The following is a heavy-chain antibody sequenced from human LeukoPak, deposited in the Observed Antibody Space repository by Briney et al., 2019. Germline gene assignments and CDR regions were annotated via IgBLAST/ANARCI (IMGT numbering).Heavy chain of an antibody. V-gene: IGHV3-23*01. J-gene: IGHJ4*02. CDR3: VKGGLSAVIRAYFDY. Sequence: GGSLRLSCAASGFTFSGYAMSWVRQAPGKGLEWVSAISGSGGSTYYADSVKGRFTISRDNSKNTVNLQVSSLRTEDTAVYYCVKGGLSAVIRAYFDYWGQGTLVTVSS. D-gene: IGHD2-21*01. CDR1: GFTFSGYA. CDR2: ISGSGGST.